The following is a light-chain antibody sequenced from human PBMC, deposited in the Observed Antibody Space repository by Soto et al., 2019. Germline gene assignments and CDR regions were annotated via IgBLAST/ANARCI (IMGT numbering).Light chain of an antibody. CDR3: SSYTTSSTVV. J-gene: IGLJ2*01. CDR1: SSDVGGYNY. V-gene: IGLV2-14*01. CDR2: DVS. Sequence: QSALTQPASVSGSPGQSITISCTGTSSDVGGYNYVSWYQQHPGKAPKLMIYDVSNRPSGVSNPFSGSKSGNTASLTISGLQAEAEADYYCSSYTTSSTVVFVGGTQLTVL.